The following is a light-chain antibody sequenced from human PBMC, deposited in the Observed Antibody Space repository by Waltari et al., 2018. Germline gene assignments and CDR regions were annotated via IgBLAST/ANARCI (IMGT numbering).Light chain of an antibody. J-gene: IGKJ3*01. CDR2: GAS. CDR3: QQYHESPPIT. V-gene: IGKV3-15*01. CDR1: QSISSQ. Sequence: EIVMTQSPDTLSVSPGERATLSCRASQSISSQLAWYQQKPGQAPRLLIYGASTRATGIPARFSGSGSGTEFTLTISSLQSEDFAVYFCQQYHESPPITFGPGTKVDIK.